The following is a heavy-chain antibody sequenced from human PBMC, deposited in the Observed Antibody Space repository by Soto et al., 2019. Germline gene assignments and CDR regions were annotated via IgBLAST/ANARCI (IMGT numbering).Heavy chain of an antibody. V-gene: IGHV1-58*02. D-gene: IGHD3-10*01. CDR2: IVVGSGNT. CDR3: AKGVPSPTQHAFDI. Sequence: SVKVSCKDSGLTFTSSAMQWVRQARGQRLEWIGWIVVGSGNTNYAQQFQERVSITRDMSTRTAYMELSSLRSEDTAAYYCAKGVPSPTQHAFDIWGQGTMVTVSS. J-gene: IGHJ3*02. CDR1: GLTFTSSA.